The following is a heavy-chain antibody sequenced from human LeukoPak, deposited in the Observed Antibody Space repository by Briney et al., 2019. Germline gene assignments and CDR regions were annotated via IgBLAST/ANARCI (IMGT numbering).Heavy chain of an antibody. CDR2: ISSNGGST. CDR3: ARDNLVSTRYYYYMDV. CDR1: GFTFSSYG. D-gene: IGHD3-9*01. Sequence: PGRSLRLSCAASGFTFSSYGMHWVRQAPGKGLEYDSAISSNGGSTYYANSVKGRFTISRDNSKNTLYLQMGSLRAEDMAVYYCARDNLVSTRYYYYMDVWGKGTTVTISS. J-gene: IGHJ6*03. V-gene: IGHV3-64*01.